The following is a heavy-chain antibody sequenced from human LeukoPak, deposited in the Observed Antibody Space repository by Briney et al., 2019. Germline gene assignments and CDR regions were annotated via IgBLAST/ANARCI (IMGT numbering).Heavy chain of an antibody. Sequence: GGSLRLSCAASGFTFSNYAMRWVRQAPGKGLEWVSTITSTGESTYYADSVKGRFTISRDNSKNTRYLQMNSLRAEDTAVYYCAKVLRYFMDVWGQGTTVTVSS. J-gene: IGHJ6*02. D-gene: IGHD3-9*01. CDR1: GFTFSNYA. V-gene: IGHV3-23*01. CDR2: ITSTGEST. CDR3: AKVLRYFMDV.